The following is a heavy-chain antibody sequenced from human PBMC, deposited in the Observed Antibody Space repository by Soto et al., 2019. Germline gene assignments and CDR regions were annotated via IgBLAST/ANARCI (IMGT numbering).Heavy chain of an antibody. J-gene: IGHJ5*02. CDR2: IDSSGEK. CDR1: GLSITDSEMG. Sequence: QVTLKESGPVLVKPTETLTLRCTVSGLSITDSEMGVSWIRQPPGQPLEWLAHIDSSGEKSYRTFLKSRLAISKDTSKSQIVLTMTNMDPADTATYYCARRHLAVAVSPWFDPWGQGIPVTASS. D-gene: IGHD6-19*01. V-gene: IGHV2-26*01. CDR3: ARRHLAVAVSPWFDP.